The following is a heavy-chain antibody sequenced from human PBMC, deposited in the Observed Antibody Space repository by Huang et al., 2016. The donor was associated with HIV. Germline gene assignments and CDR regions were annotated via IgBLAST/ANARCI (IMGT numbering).Heavy chain of an antibody. V-gene: IGHV4-59*08. CDR3: AQEKSFGNWANNWFDP. J-gene: IGHJ5*02. CDR2: VFNTGSN. CDR1: GGSMRRQY. D-gene: IGHD3-16*01. Sequence: QVQLQESGPGLVTPSETLSLTCSVSGGSMRRQYWTWIQQPPGKGLQWIGTVFNTGSNNYKPAFQTRVTISLDTSRSQFSLTLKAVTPADTAVYYCAQEKSFGNWANNWFDPWGQGTLVAVSS.